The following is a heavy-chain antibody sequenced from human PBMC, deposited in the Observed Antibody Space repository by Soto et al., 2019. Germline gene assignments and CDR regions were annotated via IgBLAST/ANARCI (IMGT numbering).Heavy chain of an antibody. CDR1: GFTFSSYA. D-gene: IGHD2-21*02. CDR2: ISYDGSNK. Sequence: GGSLRLSCAASGFTFSSYAMHWVRQAPGKGLEWVAVISYDGSNKYYADSVKGRFTISRDNSKNTLYLQMNSLRAEDTTVYYFSRKFFCGDCYPYYYYYGMDVWGQGTTVTVSS. V-gene: IGHV3-30-3*01. CDR3: SRKFFCGDCYPYYYYYGMDV. J-gene: IGHJ6*02.